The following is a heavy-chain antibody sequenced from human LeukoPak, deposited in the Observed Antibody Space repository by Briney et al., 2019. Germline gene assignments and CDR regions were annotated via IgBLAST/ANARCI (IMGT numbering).Heavy chain of an antibody. Sequence: SETLSLTCTVSGGSMTTHHLNWIRQTPGKGLEWIGYVFDSGRTKVNPSLTSRVTLSTDTSKNQLSLRLSSVTAAYTAVYYCTTIKRGDIFGYFDFWGQGILVTVSS. V-gene: IGHV4-59*11. D-gene: IGHD5-18*01. CDR1: GGSMTTHH. CDR3: TTIKRGDIFGYFDF. CDR2: VFDSGRT. J-gene: IGHJ4*02.